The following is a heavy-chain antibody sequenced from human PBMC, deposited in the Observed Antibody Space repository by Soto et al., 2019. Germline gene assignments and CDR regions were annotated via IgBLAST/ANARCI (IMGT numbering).Heavy chain of an antibody. CDR1: GFTFNKYS. CDR3: ARDLMPNDRGLGDFAY. V-gene: IGHV3-21*06. CDR2: ITSKTGDQ. J-gene: IGHJ4*02. Sequence: EVRLVESGGGLVKPGGSLRLSCAASGFTFNKYSMTWVRQAPGKGLEWVSSITSKTGDQYYADSVKGRFIISRDNTKNSLSLQVTSLRDEDTAVYYCARDLMPNDRGLGDFAYWGQGTLVTVSS. D-gene: IGHD1-1*01.